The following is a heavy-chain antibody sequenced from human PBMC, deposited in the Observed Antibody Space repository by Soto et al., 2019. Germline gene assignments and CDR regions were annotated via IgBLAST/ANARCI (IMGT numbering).Heavy chain of an antibody. CDR1: GGAFSGDY. Sequence: PSETLSLTCAVYGGAFSGDYWSWIRQPPGKGLEWIGEINHSGSTNYNPSLKSRVTISVDTSKNQFSLKLSSVTAADTAVYYCAYSIAAAGINWFDPWGQGTLVTVSS. CDR2: INHSGST. V-gene: IGHV4-34*01. CDR3: AYSIAAAGINWFDP. D-gene: IGHD6-13*01. J-gene: IGHJ5*02.